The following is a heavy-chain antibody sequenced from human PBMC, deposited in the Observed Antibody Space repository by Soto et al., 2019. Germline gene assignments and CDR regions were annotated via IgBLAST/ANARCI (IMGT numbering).Heavy chain of an antibody. J-gene: IGHJ4*02. CDR2: ISWNSGSI. D-gene: IGHD1-1*01. CDR3: AKTTRGGPFDY. Sequence: ESGGGLVQPGRSLRLSCAASGFTFDDYAMHWVRQAPGKGLEWVSGISWNSGSIGYADSVKGRFTISRDNAKNSLYLQMNSLRAEDTALYYCAKTTRGGPFDYWGQGTLVTVSS. V-gene: IGHV3-9*01. CDR1: GFTFDDYA.